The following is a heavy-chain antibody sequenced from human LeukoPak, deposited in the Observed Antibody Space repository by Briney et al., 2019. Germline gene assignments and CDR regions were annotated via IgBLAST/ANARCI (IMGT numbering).Heavy chain of an antibody. V-gene: IGHV3-23*01. J-gene: IGHJ4*02. CDR1: GFSINTYT. CDR2: IRNSDGMT. CDR3: AKGLERESRLDS. Sequence: HPGGSLRLSCDASGFSINTYTMYWVSQAPGQGLEWVSGIRNSDGMTYYADSVRGRFTISTDNSKNTLYLQMNSLRAEDTALYYCAKGLERESRLDSWGQGTLVTVSS. D-gene: IGHD1-1*01.